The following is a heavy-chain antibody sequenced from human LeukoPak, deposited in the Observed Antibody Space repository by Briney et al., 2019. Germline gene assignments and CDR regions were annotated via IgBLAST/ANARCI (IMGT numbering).Heavy chain of an antibody. CDR1: GFTFSSYA. CDR3: VKSRTGTRSAIDY. J-gene: IGHJ4*02. Sequence: GGSLRLSCSASGFTFSSYAMHWVRQAPGKGLEYVSAISSNGGGTYYADSVKGRFTISRDNSKNTLYLQMSSLRAEDTAVYYCVKSRTGTRSAIDYWGQGTLVTVPS. CDR2: ISSNGGGT. D-gene: IGHD3/OR15-3a*01. V-gene: IGHV3-64D*06.